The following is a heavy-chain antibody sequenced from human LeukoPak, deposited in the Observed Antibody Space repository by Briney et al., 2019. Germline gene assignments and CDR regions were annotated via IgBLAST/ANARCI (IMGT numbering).Heavy chain of an antibody. Sequence: ASVTVSCKASGYTFTSYAMHWVRQAPGQRLEWMGWINAGNGNTKYSQKFQGRVTITRDTSASTAYMELSSLRSEDTAVYHCARWGSYCSRTSCYNGGGFDPWGQGTLVTVSS. CDR1: GYTFTSYA. CDR2: INAGNGNT. J-gene: IGHJ5*02. D-gene: IGHD2-2*02. V-gene: IGHV1-3*01. CDR3: ARWGSYCSRTSCYNGGGFDP.